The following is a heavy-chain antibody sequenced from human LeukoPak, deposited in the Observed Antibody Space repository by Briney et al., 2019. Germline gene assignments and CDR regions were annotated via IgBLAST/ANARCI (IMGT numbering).Heavy chain of an antibody. CDR1: GFSFSNYG. J-gene: IGHJ1*01. Sequence: GGSLRLSCAASGFSFSNYGMYWVRQAPGKGLEWVAVIWYDGSYKYYSDSVKGRFTISRDNSKNTLYLQMNSLRADDTAVYYCAKGDIYDSSGYYYPQYFQHWGQGTLVTVSS. D-gene: IGHD3-22*01. CDR3: AKGDIYDSSGYYYPQYFQH. V-gene: IGHV3-33*06. CDR2: IWYDGSYK.